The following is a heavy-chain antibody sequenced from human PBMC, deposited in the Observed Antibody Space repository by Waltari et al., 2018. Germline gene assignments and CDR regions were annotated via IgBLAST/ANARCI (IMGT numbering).Heavy chain of an antibody. D-gene: IGHD4-17*01. V-gene: IGHV5-51*01. CDR1: GYSFTSYW. Sequence: EVQLVQSGAEVKKHGESLKISCKGSGYSFTSYWIGWMRQMPWKGLEWMGIIYPGYSDHRYSPSFQGQVTISRDKSKNTLYLQMNTLSADDSAVYYCARLPVTSHYGMDGWGQGTTVTVSS. J-gene: IGHJ6*02. CDR3: ARLPVTSHYGMDG. CDR2: IYPGYSDH.